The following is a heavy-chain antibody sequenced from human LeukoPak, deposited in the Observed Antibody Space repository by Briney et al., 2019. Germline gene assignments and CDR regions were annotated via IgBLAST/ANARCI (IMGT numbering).Heavy chain of an antibody. J-gene: IGHJ4*02. Sequence: GGSLRLSCAASGFTFSRNAMHWVRQAPGKGLEWVTVIWYDGSNKYCADSVKGRFTISRDNSKNSLYLQMNSLRVEDAAAYYCVSRDGYSYGLDYWGQGTPVTVSS. CDR3: VSRDGYSYGLDY. V-gene: IGHV3-33*01. CDR1: GFTFSRNA. CDR2: IWYDGSNK. D-gene: IGHD5-18*01.